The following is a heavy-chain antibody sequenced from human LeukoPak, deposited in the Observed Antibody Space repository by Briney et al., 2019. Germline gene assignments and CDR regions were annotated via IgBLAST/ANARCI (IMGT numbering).Heavy chain of an antibody. CDR3: ARSYYDILTGYYHALDY. D-gene: IGHD3-9*01. CDR1: GYTFTSYY. Sequence: ASVKVSCKTSGYTFTSYYMHWVRQAPGQGLEWMGIINPSGGSTTYAQKFRGRVTMTRDMSTSTVYMELSSLRSEDTAVYYCARSYYDILTGYYHALDYWGQGTLVTVSS. CDR2: INPSGGST. J-gene: IGHJ4*02. V-gene: IGHV1-46*01.